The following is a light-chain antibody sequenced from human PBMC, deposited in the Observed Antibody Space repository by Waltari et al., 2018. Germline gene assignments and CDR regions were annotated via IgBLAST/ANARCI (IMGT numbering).Light chain of an antibody. V-gene: IGKV1-9*01. CDR2: EAS. J-gene: IGKJ1*01. CDR3: QQFHDYPWT. Sequence: IQLTQSPSSLSASVGDTITITCRASQGVSTYLAWLQQKPGRAPKVLIFEASTLQSGVPSRFSGRGSGKDFTLTISSLQPEDFATYYCQQFHDYPWTFGQGTKVEIK. CDR1: QGVSTY.